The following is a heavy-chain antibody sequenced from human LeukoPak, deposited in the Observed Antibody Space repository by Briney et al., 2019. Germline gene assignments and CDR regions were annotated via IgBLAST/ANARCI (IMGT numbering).Heavy chain of an antibody. Sequence: SETLSLTCTVSGGSISSYYWSWIRQPPGKGLEWIGYIYYSGSTNYNPFLKSRVTISVDTSKNQFSLKLSSVTAADTAVYYCARVCDGYPGYYFDYWGQGTLVTVSS. J-gene: IGHJ4*02. CDR2: IYYSGST. D-gene: IGHD5-24*01. V-gene: IGHV4-59*01. CDR1: GGSISSYY. CDR3: ARVCDGYPGYYFDY.